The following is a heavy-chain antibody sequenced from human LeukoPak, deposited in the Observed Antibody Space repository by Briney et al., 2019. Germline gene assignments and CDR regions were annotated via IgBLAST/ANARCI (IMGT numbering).Heavy chain of an antibody. J-gene: IGHJ3*02. V-gene: IGHV3-20*01. CDR3: AREYCTNGVCYHEGDAFDI. CDR1: GFIFDDYG. D-gene: IGHD2-8*01. CDR2: INWNGGST. Sequence: GGSLRLSCAASGFIFDDYGMSWVRQAPGKGLEWVSGINWNGGSTGYADSVKGRFTISRDNAKNSLYLQMNSLRAEDTALYHCAREYCTNGVCYHEGDAFDIWGQGTMVTVSS.